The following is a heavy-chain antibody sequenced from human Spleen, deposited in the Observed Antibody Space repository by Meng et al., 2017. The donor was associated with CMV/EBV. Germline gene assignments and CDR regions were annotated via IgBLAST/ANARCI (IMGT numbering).Heavy chain of an antibody. V-gene: IGHV4-38-2*02. J-gene: IGHJ6*02. CDR1: GYSISNGYY. CDR2: IYHSGST. CDR3: ARANLRFYYYYGMDV. Sequence: SETLSLTCTVSGYSISNGYYWGWIRQPPGKGLEWIGSIYHSGSTYYNPSLKSRVTISVDTSNNQFSLNLSSVTAADTAVYYCARANLRFYYYYGMDVWGQGTTVTVSS.